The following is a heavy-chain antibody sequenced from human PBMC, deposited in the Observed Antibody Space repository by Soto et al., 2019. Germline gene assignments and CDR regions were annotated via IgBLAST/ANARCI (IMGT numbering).Heavy chain of an antibody. Sequence: QVQLVQSGAEVKKPGASVKVSCKASGYTFTSYGISWVRQAPGQGLEWMGWISAYNGNTNYAQKLQGRVTMTTDTSTSTAYMELRSLRSDDTAVYYCARIGYYYDSSGYYYRYFDLWGRGTLVTVSS. V-gene: IGHV1-18*01. J-gene: IGHJ2*01. CDR2: ISAYNGNT. CDR3: ARIGYYYDSSGYYYRYFDL. D-gene: IGHD3-22*01. CDR1: GYTFTSYG.